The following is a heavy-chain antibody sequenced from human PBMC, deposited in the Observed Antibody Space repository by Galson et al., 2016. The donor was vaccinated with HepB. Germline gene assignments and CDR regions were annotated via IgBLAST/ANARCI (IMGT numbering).Heavy chain of an antibody. CDR2: IKEDGSEK. J-gene: IGHJ4*02. CDR3: VREQYGDEGAFDY. D-gene: IGHD2-21*02. V-gene: IGHV3-7*03. Sequence: SLRLSCAASGFTFRGYWMSWVRQAPGKGLEWVANIKEDGSEKFYVDSVKGRFTISRDNAKNSLFLQMNSLRAGDAAVYYCVREQYGDEGAFDYWGQGTLVTVSA. CDR1: GFTFRGYW.